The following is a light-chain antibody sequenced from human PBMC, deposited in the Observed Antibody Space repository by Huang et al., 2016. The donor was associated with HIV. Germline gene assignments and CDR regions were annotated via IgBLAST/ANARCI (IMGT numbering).Light chain of an antibody. J-gene: IGKJ5*01. CDR3: QQYNNWPSIT. CDR1: QSVTS. V-gene: IGKV3-15*01. CDR2: GAS. Sequence: EIVMTQSPATLSVSPGERATLSCRASQSVTSLVWYHQKPGQPPRLLIYGASTGATGIPAMFSGSVSGTDFSLTISILQSEDFAVYYCQQYNNWPSITFGQGTRLEIK.